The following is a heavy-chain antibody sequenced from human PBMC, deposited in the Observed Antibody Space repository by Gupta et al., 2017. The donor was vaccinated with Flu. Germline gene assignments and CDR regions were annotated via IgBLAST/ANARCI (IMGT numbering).Heavy chain of an antibody. CDR2: IEDRADGGST. V-gene: IGHV3-15*04. Sequence: TLSHTWMHWVRQTPGRGLEWIGRIEDRADGGSTVYAASVRGRFTISREDLEKKLFLEMNTLKIEDTGVYYCVRADTFGYQGWFDTWGQGTLVTVSS. J-gene: IGHJ5*02. CDR3: VRADTFGYQGWFDT. CDR1: TLSHTW. D-gene: IGHD3-22*01.